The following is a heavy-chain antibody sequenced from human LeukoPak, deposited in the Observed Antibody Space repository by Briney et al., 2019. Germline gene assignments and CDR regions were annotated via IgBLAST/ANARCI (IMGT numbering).Heavy chain of an antibody. CDR3: ARDERLNYGSTDY. CDR1: GFTFINYY. J-gene: IGHJ4*02. V-gene: IGHV3-30*04. CDR2: LSYDGSLK. Sequence: PGGSLRLSCAASGFTFINYYIHWVRQTPGKGLEWVAVLSYDGSLKYYADFVAGRFTISRDDSKNTVYLQMSSLRAEDTALYYCARDERLNYGSTDYWGQGTLVIVSS. D-gene: IGHD3-10*01.